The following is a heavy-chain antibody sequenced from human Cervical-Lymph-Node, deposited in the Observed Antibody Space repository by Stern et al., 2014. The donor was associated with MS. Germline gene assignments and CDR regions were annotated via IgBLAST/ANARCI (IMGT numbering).Heavy chain of an antibody. CDR3: ARASPYDYIWGNFRHRAFYFDS. D-gene: IGHD3-16*02. CDR2: FYYTGST. J-gene: IGHJ4*02. V-gene: IGHV4-59*01. Sequence: QVQLQESGPGLVKPSETLSLMCSVSSGPIGNNSWSWIRQPPGKGLEWIGHFYYTGSTYYNPSLKSRVTISLDTSKNQLSLSLPSVTAADTAVYYCARASPYDYIWGNFRHRAFYFDSWGQGALVTVSS. CDR1: SGPIGNNS.